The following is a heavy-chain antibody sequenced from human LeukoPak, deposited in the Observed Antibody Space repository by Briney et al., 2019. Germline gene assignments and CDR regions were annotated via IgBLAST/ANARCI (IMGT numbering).Heavy chain of an antibody. CDR2: ISSSGSSM. Sequence: PGGSLRLSCAASGFTFSDYYMSWVRQAPGKGLEWISYISSSGSSMYYADSVTGRFTISRDNAKNSLYLQMNSLRGEDTAVYYCARTVSVGEPYDYSGQGTLVTVFS. J-gene: IGHJ4*02. D-gene: IGHD3-16*01. CDR1: GFTFSDYY. V-gene: IGHV3-11*01. CDR3: ARTVSVGEPYDY.